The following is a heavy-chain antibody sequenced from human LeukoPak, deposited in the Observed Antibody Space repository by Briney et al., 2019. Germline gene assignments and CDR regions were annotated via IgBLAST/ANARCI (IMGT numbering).Heavy chain of an antibody. J-gene: IGHJ4*02. CDR1: GGSISSSSYY. CDR2: IYYSGST. V-gene: IGHV4-39*07. D-gene: IGHD5-12*01. CDR3: ARVSGYDWESFYDY. Sequence: SETLSLTCTVSGGSISSSSYYWGWIRQPPGKGLEWIGSIYYSGSTNYNPSLKSRVTISVDTSKNQFSLKLGSVTAADTAVYYCARVSGYDWESFYDYWGQGSLVTVSS.